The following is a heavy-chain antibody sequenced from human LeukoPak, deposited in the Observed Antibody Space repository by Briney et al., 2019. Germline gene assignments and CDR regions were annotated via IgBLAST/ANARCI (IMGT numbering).Heavy chain of an antibody. CDR1: VFTFSTYA. J-gene: IGHJ4*02. Sequence: PGGALRLSCAASVFTFSTYAMSWGREAPGKGLERGSPISGSETVTYYADSVKSRFTISRDNSKNILYLQMSSLRAEDRAVFYCAKHVGPSRAYLFDSWGKGTLVTVSS. CDR2: ISGSETVT. CDR3: AKHVGPSRAYLFDS. D-gene: IGHD3-16*01. V-gene: IGHV3-23*01.